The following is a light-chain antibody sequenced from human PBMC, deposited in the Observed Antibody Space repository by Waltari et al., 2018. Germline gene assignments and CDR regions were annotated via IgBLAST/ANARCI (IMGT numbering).Light chain of an antibody. CDR3: MQALQTPHS. Sequence: DIVMTQTPLSLPVTPGEPASISCRSSQSLLHSNGNTYLYWYLQKPGQPPRLLIYRVSNRFSGVPDRFSGSGSGTDFTLKISRVEAEDVGVYYGMQALQTPHSFGQGTKVEIK. V-gene: IGKV2-29*02. CDR2: RVS. J-gene: IGKJ2*03. CDR1: QSLLHSNGNTY.